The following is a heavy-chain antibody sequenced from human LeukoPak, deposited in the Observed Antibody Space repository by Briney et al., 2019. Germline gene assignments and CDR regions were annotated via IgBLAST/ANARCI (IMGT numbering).Heavy chain of an antibody. CDR2: ISSYNDNT. D-gene: IGHD1-26*01. Sequence: ASVKVSCKASGYTFSNYGISWVRQAPGQGLEWMGWISSYNDNTNYAQKLRGRLTITADIPTSTVYMELSSLRSEDTAVYYCAREDDTGRYMGDDAFDIWGQGTMVTVSS. J-gene: IGHJ3*02. V-gene: IGHV1-18*01. CDR3: AREDDTGRYMGDDAFDI. CDR1: GYTFSNYG.